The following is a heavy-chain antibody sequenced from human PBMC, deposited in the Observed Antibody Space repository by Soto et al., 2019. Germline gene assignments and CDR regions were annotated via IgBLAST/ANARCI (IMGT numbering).Heavy chain of an antibody. CDR1: GGTFSSYA. J-gene: IGHJ6*02. V-gene: IGHV1-69*13. CDR3: AREGTRYCSSTSCYGFGTRMDA. D-gene: IGHD2-2*01. Sequence: SVKVSCKASGGTFSSYAISWVRQAPGQGLEWMGGIIPIFGTANYAQKFQGRVAITADESTSTAYMELSSLRSEDTAVYYCAREGTRYCSSTSCYGFGTRMDAWGQGTTVTVSS. CDR2: IIPIFGTA.